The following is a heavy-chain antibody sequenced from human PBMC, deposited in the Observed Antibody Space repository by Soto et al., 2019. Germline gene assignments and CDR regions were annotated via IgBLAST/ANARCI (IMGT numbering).Heavy chain of an antibody. Sequence: QVQLVQSGAEVKKPGASVKVSCKASGYTFTSYGISWVRQAPGQGLEWMGWISAYNGNTNYAQKLQDRVTMTTDTNTSTAYMELRSLRSDDTAVYYCARDGYCSSPSCSTPFDYWGQGTLVTVSS. V-gene: IGHV1-18*04. D-gene: IGHD2-2*03. CDR2: ISAYNGNT. J-gene: IGHJ4*02. CDR3: ARDGYCSSPSCSTPFDY. CDR1: GYTFTSYG.